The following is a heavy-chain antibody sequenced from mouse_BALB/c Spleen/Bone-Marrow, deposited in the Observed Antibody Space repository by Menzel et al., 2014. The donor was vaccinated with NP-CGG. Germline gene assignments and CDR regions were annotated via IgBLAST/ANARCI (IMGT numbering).Heavy chain of an antibody. CDR3: ARGGNWEDFDY. CDR1: GSTFXSFG. CDR2: ISSGSSTI. V-gene: IGHV5-17*02. J-gene: IGHJ2*01. Sequence: EVQGVESGGGLVQPGGSRKLSCAASGSTFXSFGMHWVRQAPERGLEWVAYISSGSSTIFYADTVKGRFTISRDNPKNTLFLQMTSLRSEDTAMYYCARGGNWEDFDYWGQGTTLTVSS. D-gene: IGHD4-1*01.